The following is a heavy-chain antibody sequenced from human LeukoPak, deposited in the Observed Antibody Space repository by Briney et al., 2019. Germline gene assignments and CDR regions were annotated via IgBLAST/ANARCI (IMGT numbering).Heavy chain of an antibody. CDR2: ISSSGSTI. J-gene: IGHJ4*02. CDR3: AKDLRD. V-gene: IGHV3-48*01. Sequence: GGSLRLSCAASGFTFSNSAIHWVRQAPGKGLEWVSYISSSGSTIYYADSVKGRFTISRDNSKNTLYLQMNSLRAEDTAVYYCAKDLRDWGQGTLVTVSS. D-gene: IGHD3-16*01. CDR1: GFTFSNSA.